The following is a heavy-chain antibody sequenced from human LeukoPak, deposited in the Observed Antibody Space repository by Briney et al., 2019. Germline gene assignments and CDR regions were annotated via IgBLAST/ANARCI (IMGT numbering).Heavy chain of an antibody. CDR2: IKSKTDGGTT. J-gene: IGHJ3*02. CDR1: GFTFSNAW. D-gene: IGHD5-12*01. V-gene: IGHV3-15*01. Sequence: GGSLRLSCAASGFTFSNAWMSWVRQAPGKGLEWVGRIKSKTDGGTTDYAAPVKGRFTISRGDSKKTLYLQMNSLKTEDTAVYYCTTESGLRGAFDIWGQGTMVTVSS. CDR3: TTESGLRGAFDI.